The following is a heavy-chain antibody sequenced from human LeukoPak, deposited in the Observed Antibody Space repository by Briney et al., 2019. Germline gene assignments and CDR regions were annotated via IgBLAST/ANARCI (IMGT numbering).Heavy chain of an antibody. Sequence: TAGSLRLSCAASGFVFSDYAIHWVRQAQGKGLEWVAVISYDGGSEHYLDSVKGRFTITRDNSKNTVYLQMNSPRGEDTARYYCARNYHSASRIIYLFDSWGQGTPVTVSS. D-gene: IGHD5-24*01. V-gene: IGHV3-30*04. CDR2: ISYDGGSE. CDR1: GFVFSDYA. CDR3: ARNYHSASRIIYLFDS. J-gene: IGHJ4*02.